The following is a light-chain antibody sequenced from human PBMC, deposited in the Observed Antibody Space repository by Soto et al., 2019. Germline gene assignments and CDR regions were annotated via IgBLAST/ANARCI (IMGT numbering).Light chain of an antibody. V-gene: IGKV3-11*01. CDR2: DAY. J-gene: IGKJ5*01. Sequence: EVVLTQSPVTLSLSPGERATLSCRASQSFRGLLAWYQQKPGQAPRLLIYDAYNRATGIPPRFSGRGSGTAFPLTISILEPKDSAVYYCRQRHMWPITFGKGTGLEI. CDR1: QSFRGL. CDR3: RQRHMWPIT.